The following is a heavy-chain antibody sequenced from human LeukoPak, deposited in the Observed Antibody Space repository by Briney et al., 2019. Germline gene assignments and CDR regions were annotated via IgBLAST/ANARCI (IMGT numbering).Heavy chain of an antibody. V-gene: IGHV3-66*02. Sequence: SGGSLRLSCAASGFTVSSNYMTWVRQAPGKGLEWVSVIYSGGNTYYADSVKGRFTISRDNSKNTLYLRMNSLRAEDTAIYYCARDDVASVFDYWGQGTLVTVSS. J-gene: IGHJ4*02. CDR3: ARDDVASVFDY. CDR1: GFTVSSNY. D-gene: IGHD3-16*01. CDR2: IYSGGNT.